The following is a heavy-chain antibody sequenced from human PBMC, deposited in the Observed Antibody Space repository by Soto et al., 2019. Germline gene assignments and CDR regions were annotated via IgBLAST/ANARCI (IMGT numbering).Heavy chain of an antibody. Sequence: GASVKVSCKASGYTFTTYALHWLRQAPGQRLEWMGWINSGNGDTKYSQTFQGRVTITSDTSASTAYMELSSLRSEDTAVYYCTRDPGRSWFDPWGQGTLVTVS. CDR1: GYTFTTYA. J-gene: IGHJ5*02. V-gene: IGHV1-3*01. CDR3: TRDPGRSWFDP. CDR2: INSGNGDT. D-gene: IGHD3-10*01.